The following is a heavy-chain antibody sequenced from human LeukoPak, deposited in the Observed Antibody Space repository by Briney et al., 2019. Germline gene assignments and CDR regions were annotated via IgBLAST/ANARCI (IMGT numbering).Heavy chain of an antibody. CDR3: ASLFGSGPNWFDP. CDR2: ISWNSGSI. D-gene: IGHD3-10*01. V-gene: IGHV3-9*01. J-gene: IGHJ5*02. Sequence: GGSLRLSCAASGFTFDDYAMHWVRQAPGKGLEWVSGISWNSGSIGYADSVKGRFTISRDNAKNSLYLQMNSLRAEDTAVYYCASLFGSGPNWFDPWGQGTLVTVSS. CDR1: GFTFDDYA.